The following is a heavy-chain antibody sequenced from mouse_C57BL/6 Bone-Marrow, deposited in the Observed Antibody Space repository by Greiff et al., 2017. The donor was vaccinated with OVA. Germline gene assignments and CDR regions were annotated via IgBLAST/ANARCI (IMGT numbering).Heavy chain of an antibody. J-gene: IGHJ3*01. CDR2: ISSGGSYT. CDR1: GFTFSSFG. CDR3: ARVDFAY. V-gene: IGHV5-6*01. Sequence: EVNVVESGGALVKPGGSLKLSCAASGFTFSSFGMSWVRQPPDKRLEWVATISSGGSYTYYPDSVKGRFTISRDNAKNTLYLQMSSLKSEDTAMYYCARVDFAYWGQGTLVTVSA.